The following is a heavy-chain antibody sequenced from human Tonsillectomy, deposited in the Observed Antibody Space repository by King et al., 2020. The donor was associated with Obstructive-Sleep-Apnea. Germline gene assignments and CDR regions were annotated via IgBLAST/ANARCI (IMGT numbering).Heavy chain of an antibody. CDR3: AKCYNSGSYYNGPRD. CDR2: ISYDESNK. Sequence: VQLVESGGGVVQPGRSLRLSCAASGFTFTSYGMHWVRQAPGKGLEWVAVISYDESNKYYAASVKGRFTISRDNSKNTLYLQMNSLRVEDTAVYYCAKCYNSGSYYNGPRDWGQGTLVTVSS. D-gene: IGHD3-10*01. J-gene: IGHJ4*02. CDR1: GFTFTSYG. V-gene: IGHV3-30*18.